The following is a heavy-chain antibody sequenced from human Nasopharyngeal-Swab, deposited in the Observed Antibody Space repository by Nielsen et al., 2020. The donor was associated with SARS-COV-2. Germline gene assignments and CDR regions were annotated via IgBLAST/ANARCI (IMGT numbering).Heavy chain of an antibody. Sequence: SVKVSCKASFSNYAISWVRQAPGQGLEWMGRIIPILGITNYAQKFHDRVTITADKSTSTACMELSGLRSEDTAVYYCARGDYRGTYYFDYWGQGTLVTVSP. CDR2: IIPILGIT. CDR1: FSNYA. D-gene: IGHD1-26*01. J-gene: IGHJ4*02. V-gene: IGHV1-69*04. CDR3: ARGDYRGTYYFDY.